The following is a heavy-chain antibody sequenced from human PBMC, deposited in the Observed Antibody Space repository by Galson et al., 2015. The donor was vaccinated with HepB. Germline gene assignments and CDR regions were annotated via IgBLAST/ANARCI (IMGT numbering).Heavy chain of an antibody. CDR2: ISSSSSYI. CDR3: ARDRGWLAHHNWYFDL. D-gene: IGHD6-19*01. V-gene: IGHV3-21*01. CDR1: GFTFSSYS. J-gene: IGHJ2*01. Sequence: SLRLSCAASGFTFSSYSMNWVRQAPGKGLEWVSSISSSSSYIYYADSVKGRFTISRDNAKNSLYLQMNSLRAEDTAVYYCARDRGWLAHHNWYFDLWGRGTLVTVSS.